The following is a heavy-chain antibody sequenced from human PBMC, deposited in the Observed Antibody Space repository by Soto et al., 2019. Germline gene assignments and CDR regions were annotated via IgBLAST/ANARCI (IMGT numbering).Heavy chain of an antibody. Sequence: EVPLVESGGGLVQPGGSLRLSCAASGFTFSDHYMDCVRQAPGKGLEWVGRIRNKANSYTTEYAASVKGRFTISRDDSQSSLYLQMNSLKTEDTAVYYCSRAGILTTPYYFDYWGQGTLVTVSS. CDR2: IRNKANSYTT. D-gene: IGHD4-4*01. CDR1: GFTFSDHY. CDR3: SRAGILTTPYYFDY. J-gene: IGHJ4*02. V-gene: IGHV3-72*01.